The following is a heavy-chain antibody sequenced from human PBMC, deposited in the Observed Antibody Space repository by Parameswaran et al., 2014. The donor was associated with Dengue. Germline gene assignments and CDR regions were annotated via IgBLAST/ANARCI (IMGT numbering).Heavy chain of an antibody. CDR2: IYYSGST. Sequence: VRQAPGKGLEWIGSIYYSGSTYYNPSLKSRVTISVDTSKNQFSLKLSSVTAADTAVYYCARRDGSGWDFDYWGQGTLVTVSS. J-gene: IGHJ4*02. CDR3: ARRDGSGWDFDY. V-gene: IGHV4-39*01. D-gene: IGHD6-19*01.